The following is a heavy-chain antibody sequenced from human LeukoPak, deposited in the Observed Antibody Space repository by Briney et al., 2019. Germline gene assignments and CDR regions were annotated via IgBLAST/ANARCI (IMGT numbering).Heavy chain of an antibody. Sequence: GGSLRLSCAASGFTFSDYYMSWIRQAPGKGLEWVSYISSSGSTIYYADSVKGRFTISRDNAKNSLYLQTNSLRAEDTAVYYCARYHTPDFWSGYYPQGWFDPWGQGTLVTVSS. CDR1: GFTFSDYY. J-gene: IGHJ5*02. CDR2: ISSSGSTI. D-gene: IGHD3-3*01. V-gene: IGHV3-11*01. CDR3: ARYHTPDFWSGYYPQGWFDP.